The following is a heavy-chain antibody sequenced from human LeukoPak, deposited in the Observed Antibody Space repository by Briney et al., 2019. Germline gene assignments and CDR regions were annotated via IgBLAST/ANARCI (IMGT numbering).Heavy chain of an antibody. D-gene: IGHD3-9*01. Sequence: GGSLRLSCAASGFTFSSYWMSWVRQAPGKGLEWVANIKQDGSEKYYADSVKGRFTISRDNAKNSLYLQMNSLRAEDTALYYCAKDDFDWLSTNWFDPWGQGTLVTVSS. J-gene: IGHJ5*02. V-gene: IGHV3-7*03. CDR3: AKDDFDWLSTNWFDP. CDR2: IKQDGSEK. CDR1: GFTFSSYW.